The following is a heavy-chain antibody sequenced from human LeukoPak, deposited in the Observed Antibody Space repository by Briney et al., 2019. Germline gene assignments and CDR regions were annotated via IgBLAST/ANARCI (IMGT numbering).Heavy chain of an antibody. CDR2: IIPIFGTA. J-gene: IGHJ4*02. CDR1: GGTCSSYA. CDR3: AGGEPSMVWGVATFDY. D-gene: IGHD3-10*01. V-gene: IGHV1-69*01. Sequence: SVKVSCKASGGTCSSYAISWVRQAPGQGLEWMGGIIPIFGTANYAQKFQGRVTITADESTSTAYMELSSLRSEDTAVYYCAGGEPSMVWGVATFDYWGQGTLVTVSS.